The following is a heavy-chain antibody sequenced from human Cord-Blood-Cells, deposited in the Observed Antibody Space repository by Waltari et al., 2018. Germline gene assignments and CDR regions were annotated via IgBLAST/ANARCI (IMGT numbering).Heavy chain of an antibody. D-gene: IGHD3-10*01. CDR2: IKSKTDGGTT. V-gene: IGHV3-15*01. J-gene: IGHJ4*02. Sequence: EVQLVESGGGLVKPGGSLRLSCAASGFTFSNAWMSWVRQAPGKGLEWVGRIKSKTDGGTTDYAAPVKGRFTISRDDSKNTLYLQMNSLKTEDTAVYYCTTDYLVQGVRVDYWGQGTLVTVSS. CDR3: TTDYLVQGVRVDY. CDR1: GFTFSNAW.